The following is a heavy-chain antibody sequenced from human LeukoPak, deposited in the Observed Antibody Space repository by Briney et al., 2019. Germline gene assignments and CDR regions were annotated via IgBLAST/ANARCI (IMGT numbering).Heavy chain of an antibody. V-gene: IGHV3-49*04. J-gene: IGHJ4*02. CDR2: IRSKAYGGTT. CDR1: GFTFGDYA. D-gene: IGHD6-13*01. CDR3: TRGIGGIAAAGTGY. Sequence: GGSLRLSCTASGFTFGDYAMSWVRQAPGKGLEWVGFIRSKAYGGTTEYAASVKGRFTISRDDSKSIAYLQMNSLKTEDTAVYYCTRGIGGIAAAGTGYWGQGTLVTVSS.